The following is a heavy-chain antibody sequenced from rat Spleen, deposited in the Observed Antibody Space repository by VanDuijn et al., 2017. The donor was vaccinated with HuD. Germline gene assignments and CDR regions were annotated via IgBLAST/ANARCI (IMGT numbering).Heavy chain of an antibody. Sequence: QVQLKESGPGLVQPSQTLSLTCTVSGFSLTGNNVHWVRQPPGKGLEWMGRMRYDGDTYYNSALKSRLSISRDTSKNQVFLKMNSLQTDDTAIYYCTRAYYDGSYYYDWFAYWGQGVMVTVSS. CDR2: MRYDGDT. CDR3: TRAYYDGSYYYDWFAY. J-gene: IGHJ2*01. V-gene: IGHV2S30*01. D-gene: IGHD1-12*02. CDR1: GFSLTGNN.